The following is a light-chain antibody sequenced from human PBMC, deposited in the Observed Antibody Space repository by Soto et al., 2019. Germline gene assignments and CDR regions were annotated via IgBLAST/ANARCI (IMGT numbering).Light chain of an antibody. Sequence: QSVLTQPPSASGTPGQTVTISCSGSSSNIEHNYVYWYQQLPGMAPKLLIYKNNQRPSGVPDRFSGSKSGTSASLAISGLRSEDEADYYCAAWDDSLSGQVFGTGTKVTVL. CDR1: SSNIEHNY. CDR2: KNN. J-gene: IGLJ1*01. V-gene: IGLV1-47*01. CDR3: AAWDDSLSGQV.